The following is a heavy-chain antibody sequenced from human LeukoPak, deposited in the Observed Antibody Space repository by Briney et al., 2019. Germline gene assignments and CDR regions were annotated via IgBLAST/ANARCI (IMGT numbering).Heavy chain of an antibody. J-gene: IGHJ4*02. D-gene: IGHD3-10*01. CDR2: MNPNSGNT. CDR3: ARGRSKRITMVRGVMYYSDY. CDR1: GYTFTSYD. V-gene: IGHV1-8*03. Sequence: ASAKVSCKATGYTFTSYDINWVRQATGQGLEWMGWMNPNSGNTGYAQKFQGRVTITRNTSISTAYMELSSLRSEDTAVYYCARGRSKRITMVRGVMYYSDYWGQGTLVTVSS.